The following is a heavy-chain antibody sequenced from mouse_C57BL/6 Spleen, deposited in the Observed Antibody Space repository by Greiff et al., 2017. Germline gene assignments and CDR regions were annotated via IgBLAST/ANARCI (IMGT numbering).Heavy chain of an antibody. V-gene: IGHV1-61*01. CDR1: GYTFTSYW. CDR3: ARGGYDYDPFAY. J-gene: IGHJ3*01. CDR2: IYPSDSET. D-gene: IGHD2-4*01. Sequence: QVQLQQSGAELVRPGSSVKLSCKASGYTFTSYWMDWVKQRPGQGLEWIGNIYPSDSETHYNQKFKDKATLTVDKSSSTAYMQLSSLTSEDSAVYYCARGGYDYDPFAYWGQGTLVTVSA.